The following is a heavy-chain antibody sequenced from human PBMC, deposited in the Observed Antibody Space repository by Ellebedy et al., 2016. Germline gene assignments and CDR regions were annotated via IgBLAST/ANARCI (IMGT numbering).Heavy chain of an antibody. CDR2: INPNSGGT. V-gene: IGHV1-2*02. J-gene: IGHJ4*02. CDR3: TRGTNSGSYRAD. Sequence: ASVKVSCXASGYTFTGYYMHWVRQAPGQGLEWMGWINPNSGGTNYAQKFQGRVTMTRDTSISTAYMELSSLRSDDTAVYYCTRGTNSGSYRADWGQGTLVTVSS. D-gene: IGHD3-10*01. CDR1: GYTFTGYY.